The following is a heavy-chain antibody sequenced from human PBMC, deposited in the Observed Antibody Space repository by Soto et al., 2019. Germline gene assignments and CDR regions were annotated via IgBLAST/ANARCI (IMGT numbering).Heavy chain of an antibody. V-gene: IGHV1-18*04. CDR1: GYTFTSYG. J-gene: IGHJ6*02. D-gene: IGHD3-3*01. CDR3: ARAQDYHFWSGYYRDYYYGMDV. CDR2: ISAYNGNT. Sequence: QVQLVQSGAEVKKPGASVKVSCKASGYTFTSYGISWVRQAPGQGLEWMGWISAYNGNTNYAQKLQGRVTMTTDTSTSTAYCELRSLRSDDTAVYYCARAQDYHFWSGYYRDYYYGMDVSGQGTTVTVSS.